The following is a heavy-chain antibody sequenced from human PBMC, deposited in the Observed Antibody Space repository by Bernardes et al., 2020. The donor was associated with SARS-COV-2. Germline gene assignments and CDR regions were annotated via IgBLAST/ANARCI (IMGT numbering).Heavy chain of an antibody. Sequence: GGSLRLSCAASGFTFSDYYMTWIRQAPGKGLEWVSYISHSSTYIIYADSVKGRFTISRDNAKNSLYLQINSLRAEDTAVYYCARKGGPVVPGSMPQWYFDLWGRGTLVTVSS. V-gene: IGHV3-11*06. CDR3: ARKGGPVVPGSMPQWYFDL. CDR1: GFTFSDYY. CDR2: ISHSSTYI. D-gene: IGHD2-2*01. J-gene: IGHJ2*01.